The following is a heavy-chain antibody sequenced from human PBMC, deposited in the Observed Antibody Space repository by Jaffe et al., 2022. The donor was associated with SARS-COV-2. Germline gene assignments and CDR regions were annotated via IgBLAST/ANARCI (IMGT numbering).Heavy chain of an antibody. V-gene: IGHV1-24*01. J-gene: IGHJ4*02. CDR3: ATESRGRGDYYDSSGPSGPHFDY. Sequence: QVQLVQSGAEVKKPGASVKVSCKVSGYTLTELSMHWVRQAPGKGLEWMGGFDPEDGETIYAQKFQGRVTMTEDTSTDTAYMELSSLRSEDTAVYYCATESRGRGDYYDSSGPSGPHFDYWGQGTLVTVSS. CDR2: FDPEDGET. CDR1: GYTLTELS. D-gene: IGHD3-22*01.